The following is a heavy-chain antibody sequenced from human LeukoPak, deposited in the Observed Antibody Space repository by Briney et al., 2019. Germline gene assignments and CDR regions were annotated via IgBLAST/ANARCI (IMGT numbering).Heavy chain of an antibody. CDR3: ARGPRFGIRMIVVVTKGHFDY. J-gene: IGHJ4*02. D-gene: IGHD3-22*01. V-gene: IGHV3-30*04. CDR1: GFTFSSYA. CDR2: ISYDGNNK. Sequence: GGSLRLSCAASGFTFSSYAMHWVRQAPGKGLEWVAAISYDGNNKYYGDSVKGRFTISRDNSKKTLYLQMNSLRAEDTAVYYCARGPRFGIRMIVVVTKGHFDYWGQGTLVTVSS.